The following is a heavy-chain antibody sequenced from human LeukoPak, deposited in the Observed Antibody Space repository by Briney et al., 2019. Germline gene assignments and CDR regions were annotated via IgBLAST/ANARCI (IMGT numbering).Heavy chain of an antibody. CDR2: IIPIFGTA. CDR3: ARVLMITFGGGTNWFDP. CDR1: GGTFSSYA. D-gene: IGHD3-16*01. Sequence: ASVKVSCKASGGTFSSYAISWVRQAPGQGLEWMGGIIPIFGTANYAQKFQGRVTITADESTSTAYMELSSLRSEDTAVYYCARVLMITFGGGTNWFDPWGQGILVTVSS. J-gene: IGHJ5*02. V-gene: IGHV1-69*13.